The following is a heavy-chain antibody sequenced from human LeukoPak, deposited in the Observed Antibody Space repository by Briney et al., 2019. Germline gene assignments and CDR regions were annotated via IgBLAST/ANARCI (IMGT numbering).Heavy chain of an antibody. CDR2: INPSGGST. CDR1: GYTFTSYY. Sequence: ASVKVSCKASGYTFTSYYMHWVRQAPGQGLEWMGIINPSGGSTSYAQKFQGRVTMTRDTSISTAYMELSRLRSDDTAVYYCAGGFWSGYYYYFDYWGQGTLVTVSS. V-gene: IGHV1-46*03. J-gene: IGHJ4*02. CDR3: AGGFWSGYYYYFDY. D-gene: IGHD3-3*01.